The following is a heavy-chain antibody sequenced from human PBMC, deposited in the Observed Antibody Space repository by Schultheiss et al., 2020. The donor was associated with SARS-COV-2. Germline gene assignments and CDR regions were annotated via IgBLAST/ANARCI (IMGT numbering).Heavy chain of an antibody. CDR3: ASGWLPYYYYYMDV. CDR1: GFTFSSYG. J-gene: IGHJ6*03. D-gene: IGHD3-22*01. CDR2: INSDGSAS. Sequence: GGSLRLSCAASGFTFSSYGMGWVRQAPGKGLEWVSRINSDGSASSYADSVQGRFTVSRDNAKKSLYLHMNSLIAEDMAVYYCASGWLPYYYYYMDVWGKGTTVTVSS. V-gene: IGHV3-74*01.